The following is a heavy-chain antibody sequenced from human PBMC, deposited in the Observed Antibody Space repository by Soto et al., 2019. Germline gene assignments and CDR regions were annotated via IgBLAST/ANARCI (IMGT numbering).Heavy chain of an antibody. CDR2: MYHSGTF. Sequence: SETLSLTCAVSGGSIGGVGYSWSWIRQPPGGGLEWIGYMYHSGTFLKSPSLKTRLTMSLDMSKNQFSLTLNSMTAADTAVYYCARAQFYSGSGNYNNLMLDARGQGIQGT. J-gene: IGHJ5*02. CDR1: GGSIGGVGYS. CDR3: ARAQFYSGSGNYNNLMLDA. V-gene: IGHV4-30-2*01. D-gene: IGHD3-10*01.